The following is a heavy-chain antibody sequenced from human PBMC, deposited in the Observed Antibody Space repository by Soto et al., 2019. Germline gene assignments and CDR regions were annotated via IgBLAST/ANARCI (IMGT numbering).Heavy chain of an antibody. D-gene: IGHD3-3*01. CDR2: ISYDGSNK. CDR1: GFTFSSYA. CDR3: ATTGRVDLDAFDI. Sequence: QVQLVESGGGVVQPGRSLRLSCAASGFTFSSYAMHWVRQAPGKGLEWVAVISYDGSNKYYADSGKGRFTISRDNSKNTLYLKMNSLRAEDTAVYYCATTGRVDLDAFDIWGQGTMVTVSS. J-gene: IGHJ3*02. V-gene: IGHV3-30-3*01.